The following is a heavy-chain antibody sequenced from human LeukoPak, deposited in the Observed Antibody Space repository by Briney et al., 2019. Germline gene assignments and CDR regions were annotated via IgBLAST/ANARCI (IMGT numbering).Heavy chain of an antibody. D-gene: IGHD5-18*01. CDR1: GYTFTSYG. V-gene: IGHV1-69*04. CDR3: ARDEDSRIQLWLLRDKNRFDY. Sequence: GASVKVSCKASGYTFTSYGISWVRQAPGQGLEWMGRVIPILGIANYAQKFQGRVTITADKSTSTAYMELSSLRSEDTAVYYCARDEDSRIQLWLLRDKNRFDYWGQGTLVTVSS. J-gene: IGHJ4*02. CDR2: VIPILGIA.